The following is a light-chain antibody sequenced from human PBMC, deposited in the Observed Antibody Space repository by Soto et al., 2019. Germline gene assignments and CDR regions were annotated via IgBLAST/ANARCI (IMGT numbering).Light chain of an antibody. CDR3: QQYDNLRPLP. CDR2: DAS. J-gene: IGKJ4*01. V-gene: IGKV1-33*01. CDR1: QDISNY. Sequence: DLQMTQSPSSLSASVGDRVTITCQASQDISNYLNWYQQKPGKAPKLLIYDASNLETGVPSRFSGSGSGTDLTFTISSLQPEDIATYYCQQYDNLRPLPFGGGTKVEIK.